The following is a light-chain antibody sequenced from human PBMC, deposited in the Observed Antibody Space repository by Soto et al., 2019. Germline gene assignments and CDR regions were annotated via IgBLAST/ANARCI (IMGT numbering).Light chain of an antibody. J-gene: IGKJ4*01. CDR2: AAT. V-gene: IGKV3-20*01. Sequence: EIVLTQSPGTLSLSPGESAILSCRASQTLSTSYLAWYQEKPGQAPRLLIYAATSRATGITDRFSGSGSGTDFTLTISRLEAEDFAVYYCQHYGISLLSFGGGTKVELK. CDR1: QTLSTSY. CDR3: QHYGISLLS.